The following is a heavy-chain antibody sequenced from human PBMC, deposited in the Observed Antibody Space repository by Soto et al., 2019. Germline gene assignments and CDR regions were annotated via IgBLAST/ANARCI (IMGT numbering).Heavy chain of an antibody. V-gene: IGHV1-69*13. Sequence: ASLPVSCKDCGFTFTSYAMHWVRQAPGQGLEWMGGIIPIFGTANYAQKFQGRVTITADESTSTAYMELSSLRSEDTAVYYCVGNGVAAIGYIDYWGQGNLVTVSS. CDR3: VGNGVAAIGYIDY. CDR1: GFTFTSYA. D-gene: IGHD2-15*01. CDR2: IIPIFGTA. J-gene: IGHJ4*02.